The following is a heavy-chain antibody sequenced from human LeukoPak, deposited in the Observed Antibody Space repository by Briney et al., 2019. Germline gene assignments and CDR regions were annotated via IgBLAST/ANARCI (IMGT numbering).Heavy chain of an antibody. J-gene: IGHJ5*02. CDR2: VHHSGSI. V-gene: IGHV4-39*01. CDR3: ARRSTVAGRGRFDP. D-gene: IGHD6-19*01. Sequence: SETLSLTCTVSGGSIRSTSYYWGWIRQPPGKGLEWLGSVHHSGSIYDNPSLKSRVTISVDTSKNQFSLKLISVTAADTAVYYCARRSTVAGRGRFDPWGQGTLVTVSS. CDR1: GGSIRSTSYY.